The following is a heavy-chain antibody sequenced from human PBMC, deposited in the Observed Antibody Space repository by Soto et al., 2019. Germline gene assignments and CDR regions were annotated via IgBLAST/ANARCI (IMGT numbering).Heavy chain of an antibody. CDR3: ARDRLPPTRWFDP. J-gene: IGHJ5*02. Sequence: ASVKVSCKASGYTFTSYDINWVRQATGQGLEWMGWMSPNSGATGYAQKFQGRVTITRDTSTSTAYMELSNLRSEDTAVYYCARDRLPPTRWFDPWGQGTLVTVSS. V-gene: IGHV1-8*01. D-gene: IGHD4-17*01. CDR1: GYTFTSYD. CDR2: MSPNSGAT.